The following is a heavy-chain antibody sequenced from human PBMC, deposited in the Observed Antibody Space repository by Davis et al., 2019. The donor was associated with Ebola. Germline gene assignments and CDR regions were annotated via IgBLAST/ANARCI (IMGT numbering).Heavy chain of an antibody. J-gene: IGHJ4*02. Sequence: PGGSLRLSCAASGFTFSSYGMHWVRQAPGKGLEWVAVIWYDGSNKYYADSVKGRFTISRDNSKNTLYLQMNSLRAEDTAVYYCAKDRLTMIVVVILDYWGQGTLVTVSS. D-gene: IGHD3-22*01. CDR1: GFTFSSYG. V-gene: IGHV3-33*06. CDR2: IWYDGSNK. CDR3: AKDRLTMIVVVILDY.